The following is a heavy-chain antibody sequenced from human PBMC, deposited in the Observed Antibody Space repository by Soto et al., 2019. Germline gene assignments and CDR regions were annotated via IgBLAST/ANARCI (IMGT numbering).Heavy chain of an antibody. V-gene: IGHV3-23*01. J-gene: IGHJ6*02. D-gene: IGHD6-6*01. CDR3: AKDSARTYSSIAARQPYYYYGMDV. Sequence: GGSLRLSCAASGFTFSSYAMSWVRQAPGKGLEWVSAISGSGGSTYYADSVKGRFTISRDNSKNTLYLQMNSLRAEDTAVYYCAKDSARTYSSIAARQPYYYYGMDVWGQGTTVTVSS. CDR1: GFTFSSYA. CDR2: ISGSGGST.